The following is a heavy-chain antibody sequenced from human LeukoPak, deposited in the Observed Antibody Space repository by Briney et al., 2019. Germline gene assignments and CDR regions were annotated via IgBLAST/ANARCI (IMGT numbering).Heavy chain of an antibody. Sequence: ASVKVSCKASGYTFTSYDINWVRQATGQGLEWMGWMNPNSGNTGYAQKFQGRVTITRNTSISTAYMELSSLRSEDTAVYYCARAPGVATSNWFDPWGQGTLVTVSS. CDR1: GYTFTSYD. CDR3: ARAPGVATSNWFDP. V-gene: IGHV1-8*03. CDR2: MNPNSGNT. J-gene: IGHJ5*02. D-gene: IGHD5-12*01.